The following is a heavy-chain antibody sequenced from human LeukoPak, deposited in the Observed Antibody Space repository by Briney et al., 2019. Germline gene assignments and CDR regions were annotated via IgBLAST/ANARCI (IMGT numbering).Heavy chain of an antibody. CDR2: IFHSGGT. D-gene: IGHD6-13*01. V-gene: IGHV4-4*02. CDR1: GGSISSSNW. CDR3: ARAAAYNLDH. J-gene: IGHJ4*02. Sequence: PSETLSLTCAVSGGSISSSNWWSWVRQPPGKGLEWIGEIFHSGGTNYNPSLKSRVTISIDTSKNQLSLNLNSVTAADTAVYYCARAAAYNLDHWGQGTLVIVSS.